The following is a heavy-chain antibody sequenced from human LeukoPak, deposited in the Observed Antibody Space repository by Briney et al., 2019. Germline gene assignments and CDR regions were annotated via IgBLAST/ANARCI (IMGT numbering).Heavy chain of an antibody. CDR3: AIASHNWFDP. J-gene: IGHJ5*02. V-gene: IGHV4-34*01. CDR1: GGSFSGYY. CDR2: INHSGST. Sequence: ASETLSLTCAVYGGSFSGYYWSWIRQPPGKGLEWIGEINHSGSTNYNPSLKSRVTISVDTSKNQFSLKLSSVTAADTAVYYCAIASHNWFDPWGQGTLVTVSS.